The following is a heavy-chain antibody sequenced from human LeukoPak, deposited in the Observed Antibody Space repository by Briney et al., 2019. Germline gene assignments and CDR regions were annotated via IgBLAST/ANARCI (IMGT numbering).Heavy chain of an antibody. D-gene: IGHD3-9*01. CDR2: IIPIFGTA. V-gene: IGHV1-69*13. CDR1: GGTFSSYA. Sequence: ASVKVSCKASGGTFSSYAISWVRQAPGQGLEWMVGIIPIFGTANYAQEFQGRVTITADESTSTAYMELSSLRSEDTAVYYCARSYYDILGTDYGMDVWGQGTTVTVSS. J-gene: IGHJ6*02. CDR3: ARSYYDILGTDYGMDV.